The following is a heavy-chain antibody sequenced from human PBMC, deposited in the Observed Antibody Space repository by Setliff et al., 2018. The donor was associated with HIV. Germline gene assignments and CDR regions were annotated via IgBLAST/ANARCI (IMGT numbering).Heavy chain of an antibody. CDR2: IYYSGRT. Sequence: SETLSLTCTVSGGSISTFYWSWIRQPPGKGLEWIGYIYYSGRTNYNPSLDSRVTMSVDTSKNQFSLKQSSVTAADTAVYYCARDVGEQLDVWGKGTTVTVSS. V-gene: IGHV4-59*01. CDR1: GGSISTFY. CDR3: ARDVGEQLDV. J-gene: IGHJ6*04.